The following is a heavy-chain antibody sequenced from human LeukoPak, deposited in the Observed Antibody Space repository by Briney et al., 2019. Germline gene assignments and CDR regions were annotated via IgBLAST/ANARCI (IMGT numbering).Heavy chain of an antibody. CDR1: GGSISSSSYY. Sequence: SETLSLTCTVSGGSISSSSYYWGWIRQPPGKGLEWIGSIYYSGSTYYNPSLKSRVTISVDTSKNQFSLKLSSVTAADTAVYYCARGIRRGYSYGPYYFDYWGQGTLATVSS. CDR3: ARGIRRGYSYGPYYFDY. J-gene: IGHJ4*02. CDR2: IYYSGST. D-gene: IGHD5-18*01. V-gene: IGHV4-39*01.